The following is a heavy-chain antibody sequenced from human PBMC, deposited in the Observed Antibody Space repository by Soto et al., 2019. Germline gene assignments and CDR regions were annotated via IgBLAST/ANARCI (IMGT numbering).Heavy chain of an antibody. Sequence: SETLSLTCTVSGASITGTSYWSWIRQPAGKGLEWIGRFSLSGTTNYNPSLRSRVTMSADVSKNQFSLRLTSVTATDTALYYCARGMTPPGAPAWYYFDSWGQGTLVTVSS. J-gene: IGHJ4*02. CDR3: ARGMTPPGAPAWYYFDS. CDR2: FSLSGTT. V-gene: IGHV4-4*07. CDR1: GASITGTSY. D-gene: IGHD2-8*02.